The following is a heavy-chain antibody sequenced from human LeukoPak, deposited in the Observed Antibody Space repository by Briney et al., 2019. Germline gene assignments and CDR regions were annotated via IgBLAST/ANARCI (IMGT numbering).Heavy chain of an antibody. J-gene: IGHJ4*02. CDR2: ISGSGGST. V-gene: IGHV3-23*01. Sequence: GGSLRLSCAASGFTFSSYAMSWVRQAPGKGLEWVSAISGSGGSTYYADSVKGGFTISRDNSKNTLYLQMNSLRAEDTAVYYCAKGDYDFWGGPNSAYYFDYWGQGTLVTVSS. CDR3: AKGDYDFWGGPNSAYYFDY. CDR1: GFTFSSYA. D-gene: IGHD3-3*01.